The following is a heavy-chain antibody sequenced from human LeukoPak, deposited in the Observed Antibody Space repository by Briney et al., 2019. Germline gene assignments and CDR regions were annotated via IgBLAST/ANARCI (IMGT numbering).Heavy chain of an antibody. CDR1: GGSIGYYY. CDR2: NYYSGST. Sequence: SETLSLTCTVSGGSIGYYYWSWIRQPPGKGLEWVGYNYYSGSTNYNPSLKSRVTISVDTSKNQFSLKLNSVTAADTAVYYCASTGGNTLAYWGQGTLVTVSS. V-gene: IGHV4-59*01. CDR3: ASTGGNTLAY. D-gene: IGHD1-14*01. J-gene: IGHJ4*02.